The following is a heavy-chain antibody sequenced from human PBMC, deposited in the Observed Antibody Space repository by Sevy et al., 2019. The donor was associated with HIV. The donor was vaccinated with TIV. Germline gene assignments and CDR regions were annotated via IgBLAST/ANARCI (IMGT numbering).Heavy chain of an antibody. V-gene: IGHV4-59*08. CDR3: GGGTAWGKDYS. CDR1: TGSITSYW. CDR2: INHNGNT. D-gene: IGHD1-7*01. J-gene: IGHJ5*02. Sequence: SETLSLTCTVSTGSITSYWWTWIRQPPGKGLEWIANINHNGNTNYNPSLKSRVTISVDTSKSQFSLMLRSVTAADTAMCYCGGGTAWGKDYSWGQGTLVTVSS.